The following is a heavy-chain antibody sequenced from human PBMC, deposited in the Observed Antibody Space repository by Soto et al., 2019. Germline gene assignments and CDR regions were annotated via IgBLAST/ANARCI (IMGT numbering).Heavy chain of an antibody. J-gene: IGHJ4*02. CDR3: AKKVTIYAVDPADY. D-gene: IGHD3-3*01. Sequence: GGSLRLSCAASGFTFSDFGMSWVRQAPGKGLEWVSVISASGDATYYAASVKGRFTLSRDNSKNTLYLQMNSLTVADTAVYYCAKKVTIYAVDPADYWGQGTQVTVSS. CDR2: ISASGDAT. CDR1: GFTFSDFG. V-gene: IGHV3-23*01.